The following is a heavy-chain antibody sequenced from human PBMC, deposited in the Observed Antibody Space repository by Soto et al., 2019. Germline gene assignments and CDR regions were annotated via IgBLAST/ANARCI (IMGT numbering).Heavy chain of an antibody. D-gene: IGHD3-3*01. CDR2: IIPIFGTA. CDR3: ARALVYDFWSGYYPYYYGMDV. V-gene: IGHV1-69*06. J-gene: IGHJ6*02. Sequence: SVKVSCKASGGTFSSYAISWVRQAPGQGLEWMGGIIPIFGTANYAQKFQGRVTITADKSTSTAYMELSSLRSEDTAVYYCARALVYDFWSGYYPYYYGMDVWGQGTKVTVSS. CDR1: GGTFSSYA.